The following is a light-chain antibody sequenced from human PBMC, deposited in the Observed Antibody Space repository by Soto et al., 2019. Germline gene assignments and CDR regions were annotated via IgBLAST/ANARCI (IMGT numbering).Light chain of an antibody. Sequence: EIVLTQSPGTLSLSPGERATLSCRASQSVSSSYLAWYQQKTGQAPRLLIYGASSRATGIPDRFSDRGSETDFIFTISRLEPEDFAVYYCQQYGSSPETFGPGTKVDIK. CDR3: QQYGSSPET. CDR2: GAS. J-gene: IGKJ3*01. V-gene: IGKV3-20*01. CDR1: QSVSSSY.